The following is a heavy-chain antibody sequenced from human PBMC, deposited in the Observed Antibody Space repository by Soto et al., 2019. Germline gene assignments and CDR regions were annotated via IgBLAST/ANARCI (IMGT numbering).Heavy chain of an antibody. V-gene: IGHV5-51*01. CDR2: FHPGESDT. CDR1: GYSFTTYW. CDR3: ARHEATDYNFYGMDV. Sequence: GESLKISCESHGYSFTTYWITWVRQKPGKGLEWVGSFHPGESDTRYSPSFQGQVTISADRSLATAYLQWSSLQAADTAIYYCARHEATDYNFYGMDVWGQGTTVTVSS. D-gene: IGHD2-2*02. J-gene: IGHJ6*02.